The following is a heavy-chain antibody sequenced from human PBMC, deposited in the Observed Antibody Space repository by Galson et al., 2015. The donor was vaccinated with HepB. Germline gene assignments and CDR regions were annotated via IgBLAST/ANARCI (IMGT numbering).Heavy chain of an antibody. J-gene: IGHJ3*02. CDR3: ARSTPIVGAQGNGDAFDI. Sequence: SVKVSCKASGYTFTSYGISWVRQAPGQGLEWMGWISAYNGNTNYAQKLQGRVTMTTDTSTSTAYMELRSLRSDDTAVYYCARSTPIVGAQGNGDAFDIWGQGTMVTVSS. CDR1: GYTFTSYG. CDR2: ISAYNGNT. D-gene: IGHD1-26*01. V-gene: IGHV1-18*01.